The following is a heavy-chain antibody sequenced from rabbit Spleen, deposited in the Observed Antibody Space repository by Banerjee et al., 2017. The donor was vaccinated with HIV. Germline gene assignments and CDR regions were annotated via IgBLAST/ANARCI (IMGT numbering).Heavy chain of an antibody. CDR2: IDTDSSGSS. Sequence: QEQLEESAGGLVQPGGSLTLTCIASGFSFSSSYWPCWVRQAPGKGLEWIACIDTDSSGSSYYASWAKGRFTISKTSSTTVTLQMTSLTAADTATYFCARDSAGGSITCNLWGPGTLVTV. V-gene: IGHV1S45*01. CDR1: GFSFSSSYW. CDR3: ARDSAGGSITCNL. D-gene: IGHD8-1*01. J-gene: IGHJ4*01.